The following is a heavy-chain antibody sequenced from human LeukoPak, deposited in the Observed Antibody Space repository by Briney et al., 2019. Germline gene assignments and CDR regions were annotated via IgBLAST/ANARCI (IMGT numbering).Heavy chain of an antibody. Sequence: GASVKVSCKASGYSFTGSYMYWVRQAPGQGLEWMGWINPDTGGTNLVEKFQGRVTMTRDTSISTAYMELSRLRSDDTAVYYCARGDYFYYYMDVWGKGTTVTVSS. CDR3: ARGDYFYYYMDV. CDR2: INPDTGGT. J-gene: IGHJ6*03. V-gene: IGHV1-2*02. CDR1: GYSFTGSY.